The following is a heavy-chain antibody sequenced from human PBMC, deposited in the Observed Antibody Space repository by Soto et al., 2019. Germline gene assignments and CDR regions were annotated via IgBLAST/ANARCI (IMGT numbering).Heavy chain of an antibody. CDR2: IMSIFGTP. CDR3: ATTMGPGISVAGDYQYYYGVDV. CDR1: GDTFSNYA. Sequence: QVQLMQSGAEVKNPGSSVKVSCTASGDTFSNYAISWVRQAPGQGLEWMGGIMSIFGTPNYAQKFQGRVTITADESTSTAYMELISLRSEDTAMYYCATTMGPGISVAGDYQYYYGVDVWGQGTTVTVSS. V-gene: IGHV1-69*01. J-gene: IGHJ6*02. D-gene: IGHD6-19*01.